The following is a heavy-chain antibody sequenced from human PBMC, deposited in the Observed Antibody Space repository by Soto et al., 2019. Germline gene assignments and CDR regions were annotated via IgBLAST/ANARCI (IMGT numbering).Heavy chain of an antibody. CDR3: AKVMGYDSSGYYLYGMDV. CDR1: GFTFSSYA. Sequence: PGGSLRLPCAASGFTFSSYAMSWVRQAPGKGLEWVSAISGSGGSTYYADSVKGRFTISRDNSKNTLYLQMNSLRAEDTAVYYCAKVMGYDSSGYYLYGMDVWGQGTTVTVSS. CDR2: ISGSGGST. J-gene: IGHJ6*02. D-gene: IGHD3-22*01. V-gene: IGHV3-23*01.